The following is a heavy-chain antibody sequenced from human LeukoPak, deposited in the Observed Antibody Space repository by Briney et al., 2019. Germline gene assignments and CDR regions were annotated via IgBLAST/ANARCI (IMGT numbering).Heavy chain of an antibody. CDR1: GGSIRSYY. J-gene: IGHJ4*02. D-gene: IGHD1-14*01. V-gene: IGHV4-59*08. Sequence: SETLSLICTVSGGSIRSYYWSWIRQPPGKGLEWIVYTFYSGSTNYNPSLKSRVTISLDTSKNQFSLKLSSVTAADTAMYYCARHIYRTYYFDSWGQGTLVTVSS. CDR3: ARHIYRTYYFDS. CDR2: TFYSGST.